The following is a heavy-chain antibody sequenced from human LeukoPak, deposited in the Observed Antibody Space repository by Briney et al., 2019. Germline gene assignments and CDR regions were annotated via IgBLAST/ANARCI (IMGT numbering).Heavy chain of an antibody. CDR3: AKGSQTDAFDI. Sequence: SCKASGYTFTGYYMHWVRQAPGKGLEWVAVIWYEGSNKYYADSVKGRFTIARDNSKNTLYLQMNSLRAEDTAVYYCAKGSQTDAFDIWGQGTMVTVSS. V-gene: IGHV3-33*06. J-gene: IGHJ3*02. CDR1: GYTFTGYY. D-gene: IGHD3-10*01. CDR2: IWYEGSNK.